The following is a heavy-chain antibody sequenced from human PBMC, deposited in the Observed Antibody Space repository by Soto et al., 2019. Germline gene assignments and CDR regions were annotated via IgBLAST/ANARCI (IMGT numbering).Heavy chain of an antibody. CDR2: IYYSGST. V-gene: IGHV4-59*08. CDR3: ASRYGLGFDF. D-gene: IGHD3-10*01. CDR1: GGSINSYY. Sequence: QVQLQESGPGLVKPSETLSLTCTVSGGSINSYYWSWIRQPPGKGLEWIGYIYYSGSTNYNPSLKSRLTISVGASKNQFALKLISVTAADAAVYYCASRYGLGFDFWGQGTMVTVSS. J-gene: IGHJ4*02.